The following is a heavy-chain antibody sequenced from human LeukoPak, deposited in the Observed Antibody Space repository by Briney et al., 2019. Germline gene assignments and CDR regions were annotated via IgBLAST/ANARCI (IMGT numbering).Heavy chain of an antibody. CDR3: ARAVVGATGEFDY. CDR2: ISSSSSYI. V-gene: IGHV3-21*01. J-gene: IGHJ4*02. CDR1: GFTFSSYS. Sequence: GGSLRLSCAASGFTFSSYSMNWVRQAPGKGLEWVSSISSSSSYIYYADSVKGRFTISRDNAKNSLYLQMNSLRAGDTAVYYCARAVVGATGEFDYWGQGTLVTVSS. D-gene: IGHD1-26*01.